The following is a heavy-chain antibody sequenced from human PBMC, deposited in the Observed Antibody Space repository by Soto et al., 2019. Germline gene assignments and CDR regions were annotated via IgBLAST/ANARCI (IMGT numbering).Heavy chain of an antibody. CDR1: GFTFSSYA. D-gene: IGHD2-15*01. J-gene: IGHJ5*02. CDR3: AKWAVVAGRGWFDP. V-gene: IGHV3-23*01. CDR2: ISGSGGNT. Sequence: EVQLLESGGGLVQPGGSLRLCCAASGFTFSSYAMIWVRQAPGKGLEWISDISGSGGNTHYADSVKGRFTISRDNSNNMLYLQMNSLRAEDTAIYYCAKWAVVAGRGWFDPWGQGTLVTVSS.